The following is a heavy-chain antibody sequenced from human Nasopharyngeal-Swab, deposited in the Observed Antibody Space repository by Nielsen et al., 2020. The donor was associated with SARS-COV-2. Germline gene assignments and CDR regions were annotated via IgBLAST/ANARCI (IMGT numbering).Heavy chain of an antibody. J-gene: IGHJ3*02. CDR2: IIPIFGTA. CDR1: GGTFSSYA. CDR3: ARAATVSYAFDI. Sequence: SVKVSCKASGGTFSSYAINWVRQAPGQGLEWMGGIIPIFGTANYAQKFQGRVTMTRDTSTSTVYMELSSLRSEDTAVYYCARAATVSYAFDIWGQGTMVTVSS. V-gene: IGHV1-69*05. D-gene: IGHD4-17*01.